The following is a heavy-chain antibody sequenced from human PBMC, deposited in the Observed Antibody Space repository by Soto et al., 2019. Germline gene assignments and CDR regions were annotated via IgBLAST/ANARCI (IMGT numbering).Heavy chain of an antibody. D-gene: IGHD3-16*02. Sequence: SETLSLTCAVYGGSFSGYYWSWIRQPPGKGLEWIGEINHSGSTNYNPSLKSRVTISVDTSKNQFSLKLSSVTAADTAVYYCARASPRFRGVINPLSYFDYWGQGTLVTVS. CDR1: GGSFSGYY. J-gene: IGHJ4*02. CDR2: INHSGST. V-gene: IGHV4-34*01. CDR3: ARASPRFRGVINPLSYFDY.